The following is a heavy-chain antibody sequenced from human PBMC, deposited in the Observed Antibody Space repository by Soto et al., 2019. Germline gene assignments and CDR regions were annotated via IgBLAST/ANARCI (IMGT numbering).Heavy chain of an antibody. V-gene: IGHV1-69*13. CDR1: GGTFSSYA. CDR2: IIPIFGTA. Sequence: SVKVSCKASGGTFSSYAISWVRRAPGQGLEWMGGIIPIFGTANYAQKFQGRVTITADESTSTAYMELSSLRSEDTAVYYCARFGIDVVVPAAISSYGMDVWGQGTTVTV. J-gene: IGHJ6*02. D-gene: IGHD2-2*01. CDR3: ARFGIDVVVPAAISSYGMDV.